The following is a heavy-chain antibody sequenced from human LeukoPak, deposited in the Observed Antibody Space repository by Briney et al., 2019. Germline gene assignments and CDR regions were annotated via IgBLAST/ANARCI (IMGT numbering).Heavy chain of an antibody. J-gene: IGHJ4*02. V-gene: IGHV4-59*01. CDR3: ASDYDSSAYYWS. CDR2: VYYSGIT. Sequence: SETLSLTCTVSVGSISTDYWSWIRQPPGKGLEWMGYVYYSGITSYNPSLKSRVTISVDTSKNQFSLNVTSVTAADTAVYYGASDYDSSAYYWSWGQGALVTVSS. D-gene: IGHD3-22*01. CDR1: VGSISTDY.